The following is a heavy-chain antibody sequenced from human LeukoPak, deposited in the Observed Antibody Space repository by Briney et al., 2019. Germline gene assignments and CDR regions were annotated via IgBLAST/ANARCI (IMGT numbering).Heavy chain of an antibody. CDR1: GGSISSSSYY. CDR3: ARLRVAVIDY. CDR2: IYYSGST. D-gene: IGHD6-19*01. V-gene: IGHV4-39*01. Sequence: PSETLSLTCTVSGGSISSSSYYWGWIRQPPGKGLEWIGSIYYSGSTYYNPSLKSRVTISVDTSKNQFSLKLSSVTAADMAVYYCARLRVAVIDYWGQGTLVTVSS. J-gene: IGHJ4*02.